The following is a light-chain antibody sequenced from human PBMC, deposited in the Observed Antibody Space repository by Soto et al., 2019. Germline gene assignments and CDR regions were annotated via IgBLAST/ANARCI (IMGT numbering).Light chain of an antibody. Sequence: QSVLTQPPSASGTPGQRVTISCSGSSSNIGSNTVNWFRQLPGTAPKLLISSNNQRPSGVPDRFSGSKSGTSASLAISGLQSEDEADYYCVAWDDSLSGWVFGGGTKVTVL. J-gene: IGLJ3*02. CDR1: SSNIGSNT. CDR3: VAWDDSLSGWV. CDR2: SNN. V-gene: IGLV1-44*01.